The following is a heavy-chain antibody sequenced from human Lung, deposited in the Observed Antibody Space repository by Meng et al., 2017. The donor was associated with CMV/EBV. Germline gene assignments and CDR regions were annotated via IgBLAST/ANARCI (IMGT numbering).Heavy chain of an antibody. CDR2: VAPITGRP. D-gene: IGHD3-16*01. J-gene: IGHJ4*02. CDR1: GYPFSPYL. Sequence: GYPFSPYLLNWVRQAPGSGLLWISMVAPITGRPTYGQDSLGLFVLSSDVGVSTSYLVISYLRADDTAVYFCARTYDYRWKNHHYIDFWGQGALVTVSS. V-gene: IGHV7-4-1*02. CDR3: ARTYDYRWKNHHYIDF.